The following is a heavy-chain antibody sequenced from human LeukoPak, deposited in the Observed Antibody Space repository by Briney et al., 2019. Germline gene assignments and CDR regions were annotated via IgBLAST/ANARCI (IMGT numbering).Heavy chain of an antibody. D-gene: IGHD3-16*02. Sequence: ASVKVSCKASGYTFTNYGMNWVRQAPGQGLEWMGGIIPIFGTANYAQKFQGRVTITADESTSTAYMELSSLRSEDTAVYYCARPMITFGGVIAQDWYFDLWGRGTLVTVSS. J-gene: IGHJ2*01. V-gene: IGHV1-69*13. CDR1: GYTFTNYG. CDR2: IIPIFGTA. CDR3: ARPMITFGGVIAQDWYFDL.